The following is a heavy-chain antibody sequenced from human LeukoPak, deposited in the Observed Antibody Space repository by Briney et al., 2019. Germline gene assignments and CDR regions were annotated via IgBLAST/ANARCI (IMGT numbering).Heavy chain of an antibody. D-gene: IGHD4-17*01. Sequence: GGSLRLSCAVSGFTFSNAWMSWVRQAPGKELAWVGRIKSKPDGGTTDYAAPVKGRFTISRDDSKNTLYLQMNSLKTEDTAVYYCTTGDYGDYGFYDYWGQGTLVTVSS. J-gene: IGHJ4*02. CDR3: TTGDYGDYGFYDY. CDR1: GFTFSNAW. V-gene: IGHV3-15*01. CDR2: IKSKPDGGTT.